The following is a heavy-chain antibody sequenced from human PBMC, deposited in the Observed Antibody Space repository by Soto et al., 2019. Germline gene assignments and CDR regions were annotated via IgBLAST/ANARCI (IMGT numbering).Heavy chain of an antibody. CDR3: AHGIFLWSCYFDYLVF. J-gene: IGHJ4*02. V-gene: IGHV2-5*01. CDR1: GFSFRSSNEV. Sequence: ITLKESGPTVLKPTQTLTLTCTFSGFSFRSSNEVVGWIRQPPRKPLEWIALILWNDDKSYSPSRMSRLTITMVAVKLLVVLTLTATGRVETATYCCAHGIFLWSCYFDYLVFWGRVSLVT. D-gene: IGHD3-3*01. CDR2: ILWNDDK.